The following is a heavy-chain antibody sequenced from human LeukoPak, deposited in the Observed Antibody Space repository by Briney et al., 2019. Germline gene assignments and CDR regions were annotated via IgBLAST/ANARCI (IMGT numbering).Heavy chain of an antibody. CDR3: AKDLDY. CDR2: ISYDGSNK. CDR1: GFTFSSYA. J-gene: IGHJ4*02. Sequence: GGSLRLSCAASGFTFSSYAMHWVRQAPGKGLEWVAVISYDGSNKYYADSVKGRFTISRDNSKNTLYLQMNSLRAEDTAVYYCAKDLDYWGQGTLVTVSS. V-gene: IGHV3-30-3*01.